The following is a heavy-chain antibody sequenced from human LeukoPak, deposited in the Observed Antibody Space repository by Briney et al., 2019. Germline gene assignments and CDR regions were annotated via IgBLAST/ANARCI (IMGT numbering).Heavy chain of an antibody. Sequence: AGGSLRLSCVASGFTFSSYAMSWVRQAPGKGLEWVSAISGSGGSTYYADSVKGRFTISRDNSKNTLYLQMNSLRAEDTAVYYCAKDLADYDCLRTTCYRAFDYWGQGTLVTVSS. D-gene: IGHD2-2*01. V-gene: IGHV3-23*01. CDR2: ISGSGGST. CDR1: GFTFSSYA. CDR3: AKDLADYDCLRTTCYRAFDY. J-gene: IGHJ4*02.